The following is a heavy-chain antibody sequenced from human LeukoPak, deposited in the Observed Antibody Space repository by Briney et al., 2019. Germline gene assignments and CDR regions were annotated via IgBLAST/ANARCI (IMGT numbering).Heavy chain of an antibody. D-gene: IGHD6-19*01. CDR1: GFTFSSYA. J-gene: IGHJ4*02. CDR3: ARDTSRQAGFDY. CDR2: ISYDGRNQ. Sequence: PGGPLRLSCAASGFTFSSYAMHWVRQAPGKGRDWVASISYDGRNQYSADSVQGRFTISRDNSKNTPYLQMNSRRAEDTAVYYCARDTSRQAGFDYWGQGPLVTVSS. V-gene: IGHV3-30-3*01.